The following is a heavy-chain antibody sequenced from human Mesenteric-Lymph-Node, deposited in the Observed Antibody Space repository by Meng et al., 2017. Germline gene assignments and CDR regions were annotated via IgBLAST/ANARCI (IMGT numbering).Heavy chain of an antibody. V-gene: IGHV4-4*02. Sequence: QVPLQESGPGLGEPSEPLVLTCAVSGGSISSINWWTWVRQPPGKGLEWIGEIYHSGSTNYNPSLKSRVTISVDKSKNQFSLKLSSVTAADTAVYYCARVAAAGNEWFDPWGQGTLVTVSS. J-gene: IGHJ5*02. CDR3: ARVAAAGNEWFDP. D-gene: IGHD6-13*01. CDR2: IYHSGST. CDR1: GGSISSINW.